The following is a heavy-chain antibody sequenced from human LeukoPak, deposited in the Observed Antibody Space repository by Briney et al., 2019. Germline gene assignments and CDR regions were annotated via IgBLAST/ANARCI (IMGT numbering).Heavy chain of an antibody. CDR2: NNDGNGNT. D-gene: IGHD3-10*01. J-gene: IGHJ6*04. CDR1: GYTFTSYA. Sequence: PGASVKDSCKASGYTFTSYAMHWVRQAPGQRREWMGWNNDGNGNTKYSQKFQGRVTITRDTSASTAYMELSSLRSEDTAVYYCARDLRYYYGSAYYGMDVWGKGTTVTVSS. V-gene: IGHV1-3*01. CDR3: ARDLRYYYGSAYYGMDV.